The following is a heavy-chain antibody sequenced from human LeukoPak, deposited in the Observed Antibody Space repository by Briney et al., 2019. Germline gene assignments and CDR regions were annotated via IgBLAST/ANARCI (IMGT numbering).Heavy chain of an antibody. J-gene: IGHJ5*02. CDR2: IYHSGST. Sequence: SETLSLTCTVSGGSISSGGYYWSWIRQPPGKGLEWIGYIYHSGSTYYNPSLKSRVTISVDTSKNQFSLKLSSVTAADTAVYYCARDERSMVAAGTDWFDPWGQGTLVTVSS. V-gene: IGHV4-30-2*01. CDR1: GGSISSGGYY. D-gene: IGHD6-13*01. CDR3: ARDERSMVAAGTDWFDP.